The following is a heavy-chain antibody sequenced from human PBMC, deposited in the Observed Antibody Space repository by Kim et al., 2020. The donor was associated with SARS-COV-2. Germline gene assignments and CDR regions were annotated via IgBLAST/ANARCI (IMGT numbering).Heavy chain of an antibody. J-gene: IGHJ3*02. V-gene: IGHV3-30*18. CDR2: VSDDGRNK. CDR3: AKDHSSGSYGLGASDI. Sequence: GGSLRLSCAASGFTFKNYGIHWGRQSPGKGLEWVAFVSDDGRNKYYVDSVKGRFTISRDNSKNTLYLQMNSLRAEDTAVYYCAKDHSSGSYGLGASDIWGQGTMVTVSS. CDR1: GFTFKNYG. D-gene: IGHD1-26*01.